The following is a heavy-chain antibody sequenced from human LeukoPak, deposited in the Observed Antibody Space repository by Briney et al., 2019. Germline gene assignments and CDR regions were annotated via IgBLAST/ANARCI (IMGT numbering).Heavy chain of an antibody. CDR2: ISSSGSTI. CDR1: GFTFSDYY. J-gene: IGHJ4*02. CDR3: ARAYGYCSSTSCPAGFDY. Sequence: PGGSPRLSCAASGFTFSDYYMSWIRQAPGKGLEWVSYISSSGSTIYYADSVKGRFTISRDNAKNSLYLQMNSLRAEDTAVYYCARAYGYCSSTSCPAGFDYWGQGTLVTVSS. D-gene: IGHD2-2*01. V-gene: IGHV3-11*01.